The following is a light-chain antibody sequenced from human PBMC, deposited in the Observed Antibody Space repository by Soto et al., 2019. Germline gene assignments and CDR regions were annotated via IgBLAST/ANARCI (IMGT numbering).Light chain of an antibody. CDR1: QGIKNY. Sequence: DIQVTQHPSSLSASVGDRVTITCRASQGIKNYLAWYQQKPGETPKLLIYAAFTLVSGIPPRFSGSGSGTDFPLTITNLQPEDVATYYCQRYYNAPFTFGGGTKVEIK. J-gene: IGKJ4*01. V-gene: IGKV1-27*01. CDR2: AAF. CDR3: QRYYNAPFT.